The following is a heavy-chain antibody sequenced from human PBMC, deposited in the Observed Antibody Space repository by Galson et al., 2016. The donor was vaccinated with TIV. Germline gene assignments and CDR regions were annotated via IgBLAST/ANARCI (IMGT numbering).Heavy chain of an antibody. J-gene: IGHJ3*02. CDR3: AHRRSVASAVLDAFDI. D-gene: IGHD2-2*01. Sequence: PALVKPTQTVTLTSTFSGFSLSSNGVGVGWIRQPPGKALEWLALIYWDDEQRYRPSLKSRLTITKDTPKNQVLLTVTNLDPEDTATYYCAHRRSVASAVLDAFDIWGPGT. CDR1: GFSLSSNGVG. V-gene: IGHV2-5*02. CDR2: IYWDDEQ.